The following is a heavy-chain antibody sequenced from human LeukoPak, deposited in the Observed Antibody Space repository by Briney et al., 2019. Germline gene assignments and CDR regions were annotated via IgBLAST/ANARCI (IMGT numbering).Heavy chain of an antibody. CDR1: GYTFTSYG. J-gene: IGHJ3*02. D-gene: IGHD2-15*01. V-gene: IGHV1-18*01. CDR3: AKDRSFGRSDGFDI. CDR2: ISAYNGNT. Sequence: ASVKVSCKASGYTFTSYGFTWVRQAPGQGLEWMGWISAYNGNTNYAQKLQDRVTMTTDTSTNTAYMELRSLRAEDTAVYYCAKDRSFGRSDGFDIWGQGTMVTVSS.